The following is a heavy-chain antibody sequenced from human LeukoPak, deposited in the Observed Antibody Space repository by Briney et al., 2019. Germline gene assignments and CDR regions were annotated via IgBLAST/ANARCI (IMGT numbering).Heavy chain of an antibody. CDR1: GGSFSGYY. CDR3: ARRIFGVVRYYYMDV. D-gene: IGHD3-3*01. J-gene: IGHJ6*03. Sequence: SETLSLTCAVYGGSFSGYYWSWIRQPPGKGLEWIGEINHSGSTNYNPSLKGRVTISVDTSKNQFSLKLSSVTAADTAVYYCARRIFGVVRYYYMDVWGKGTTVTVSS. V-gene: IGHV4-34*01. CDR2: INHSGST.